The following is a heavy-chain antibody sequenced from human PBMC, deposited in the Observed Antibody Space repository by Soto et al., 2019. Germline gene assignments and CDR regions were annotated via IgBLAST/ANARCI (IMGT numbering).Heavy chain of an antibody. CDR2: IYWNDDK. J-gene: IGHJ6*02. CDR1: WFSLTTGRVA. V-gene: IGHV2-5*01. D-gene: IGHD3-3*01. CDR3: AHKLRYLEAMDV. Sequence: GPTLGTQALTLTMTFSLSWFSLTTGRVAVCCIRQPPGKALEWLALIYWNDDKRYSPSLKNRLTVTKDTSKNQVVLTLTNMDPVDTATYYCAHKLRYLEAMDVWGQGTTVTFSS.